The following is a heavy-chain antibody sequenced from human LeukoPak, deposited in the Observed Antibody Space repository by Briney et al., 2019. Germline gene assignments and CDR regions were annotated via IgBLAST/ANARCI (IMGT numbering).Heavy chain of an antibody. CDR3: ARDLMGIAYRGAFYY. Sequence: GGSLRLSCAASGFTFGSYGMHGVREAPGKRLEGGAFIRYKASDKYYADSVKGRFTISRDNSKNTLYLQMNSLRVEDTAVYYCARDLMGIAYRGAFYYWGQGTLVTVSS. V-gene: IGHV3-30*02. D-gene: IGHD6-13*01. CDR1: GFTFGSYG. CDR2: IRYKASDK. J-gene: IGHJ4*02.